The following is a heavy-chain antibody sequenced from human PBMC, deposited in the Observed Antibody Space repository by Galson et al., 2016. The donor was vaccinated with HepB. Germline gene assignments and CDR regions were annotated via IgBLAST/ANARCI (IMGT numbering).Heavy chain of an antibody. J-gene: IGHJ3*02. Sequence: ETLSLTCTVSGGSISSSSYYWGWIRQPPGKGLEWIGSIYYSGNTHYNPSLKSRVTISVDTSKNQFSLKLNAVTAADTAVYFCARREGVHYSDRSDLADDAFNIWGQGTMVTVSS. D-gene: IGHD3-22*01. V-gene: IGHV4-39*01. CDR2: IYYSGNT. CDR3: ARREGVHYSDRSDLADDAFNI. CDR1: GGSISSSSYY.